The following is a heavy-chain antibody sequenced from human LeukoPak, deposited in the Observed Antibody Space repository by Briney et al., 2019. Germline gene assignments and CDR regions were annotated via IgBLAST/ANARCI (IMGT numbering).Heavy chain of an antibody. Sequence: ASVKVSCKASGYTFISYGISWVRQAPGQGLEWMGWVSAYADDTNYVQKFQGRVTMTTDTSTSTAYMELRSLRFDDTAVYYCARDCIGCHGFDYWGQGILVTVSS. J-gene: IGHJ4*02. V-gene: IGHV1-18*01. CDR1: GYTFISYG. CDR3: ARDCIGCHGFDY. CDR2: VSAYADDT. D-gene: IGHD2-15*01.